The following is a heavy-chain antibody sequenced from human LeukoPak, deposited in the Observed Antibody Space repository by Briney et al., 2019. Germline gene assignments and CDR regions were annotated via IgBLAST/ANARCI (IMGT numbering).Heavy chain of an antibody. CDR2: IYSGGST. Sequence: PGGSLRLSCAASGFTVSSNYMSWIRQAPGKGLECVSVIYSGGSTYYADSVQGRFTISRDNSKNTLYLQTNSLRAEDTAVYYCARGGVLWFGELLGFDYWGQGTLVTVSS. V-gene: IGHV3-66*01. J-gene: IGHJ4*02. CDR1: GFTVSSNY. CDR3: ARGGVLWFGELLGFDY. D-gene: IGHD3-10*01.